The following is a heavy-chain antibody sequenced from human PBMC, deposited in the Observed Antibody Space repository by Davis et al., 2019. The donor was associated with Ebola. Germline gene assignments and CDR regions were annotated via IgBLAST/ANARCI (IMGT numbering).Heavy chain of an antibody. J-gene: IGHJ4*02. CDR1: GFTFSTYD. CDR2: ITTTGDT. Sequence: GGSLRLSCAASGFTFSTYDMHWVRQLAGKSLEWVSTITTTGDTYYSGSVEGQFTISRENAKRSLSLQLHYLRSDDTAVFYCAASGEDYFEYWGQGTLVIVSS. CDR3: AASGEDYFEY. V-gene: IGHV3-13*01. D-gene: IGHD4-17*01.